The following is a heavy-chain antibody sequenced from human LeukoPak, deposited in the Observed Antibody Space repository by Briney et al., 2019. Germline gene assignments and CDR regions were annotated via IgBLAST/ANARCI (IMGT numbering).Heavy chain of an antibody. CDR3: ARAVYGGNSEY. J-gene: IGHJ4*02. CDR2: INHSGST. D-gene: IGHD4-23*01. Sequence: SETLSLNCAVYGVSFSGYYWSWIRQPPGKGLEWFGEINHSGSTNYNPSLESRVTISVDTSKNQFSLKLSSVTAADTAVYYCARAVYGGNSEYWGQGTLVTVSS. V-gene: IGHV4-34*01. CDR1: GVSFSGYY.